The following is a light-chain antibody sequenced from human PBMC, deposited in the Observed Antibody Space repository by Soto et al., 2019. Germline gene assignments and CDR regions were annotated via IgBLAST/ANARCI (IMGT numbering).Light chain of an antibody. J-gene: IGLJ1*01. CDR1: SSDVGAYNY. CDR2: EVN. CDR3: SSHTRSSTYV. Sequence: QPVLTQPASVSESPGQSITISCTGTSSDVGAYNYVSWYQQHPVKAPKLIIYEVNNRPSGVSNRFSGSKSGNTASLTISGLQAEDEADYYCSSHTRSSTYVFGTGTKLTVL. V-gene: IGLV2-14*01.